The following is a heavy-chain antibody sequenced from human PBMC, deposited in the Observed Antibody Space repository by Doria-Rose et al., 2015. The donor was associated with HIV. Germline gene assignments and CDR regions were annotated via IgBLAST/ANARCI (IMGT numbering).Heavy chain of an antibody. J-gene: IGHJ4*02. V-gene: IGHV2-26*01. Sequence: QITLKESGPVLVKPTETLTLTCTVSGVSLSSPGMGVSWIRQPPGTALEWLAYIFSDDERSYTTSLKSRLTISRGTSKSQVVLTMTDTDPVDTATYYCARIKSSRWYHKYYFDFWGQGTLVIVSA. D-gene: IGHD6-13*01. CDR3: ARIKSSRWYHKYYFDF. CDR1: GVSLSSPGMG. CDR2: IFSDDER.